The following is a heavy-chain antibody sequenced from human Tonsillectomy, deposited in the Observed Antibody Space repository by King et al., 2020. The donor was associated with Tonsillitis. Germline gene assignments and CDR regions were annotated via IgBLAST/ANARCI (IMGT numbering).Heavy chain of an antibody. V-gene: IGHV4-39*01. Sequence: LQLQESGPGLVKPSETLSLTCTVSGDSISSGSYCWGWIRQPPGKGLEWIGCIFYSGTTYYKSSLKSRVTISVDTSRNQFSLRMSSVTAADTAVYYCARNKGHCDGGSCFPYNHWGQGTLVTVSS. CDR3: ARNKGHCDGGSCFPYNH. J-gene: IGHJ1*01. D-gene: IGHD2-15*01. CDR2: IFYSGTT. CDR1: GDSISSGSYC.